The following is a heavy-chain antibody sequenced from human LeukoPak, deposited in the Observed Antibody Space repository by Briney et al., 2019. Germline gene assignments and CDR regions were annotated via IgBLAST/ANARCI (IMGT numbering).Heavy chain of an antibody. J-gene: IGHJ4*02. CDR1: GFTFSTFS. CDR2: VSTSGSTR. D-gene: IGHD5-12*01. Sequence: GGSLRLSCAASGFTFSTFSMNWVRQASGKGLEWVSYVSTSGSTRYYADSVKGRFTISRDNTKNSLYLQMNSLRAEDTAVYYCAGANPGPCSGYELVDYWGQGTLDTVSS. V-gene: IGHV3-48*04. CDR3: AGANPGPCSGYELVDY.